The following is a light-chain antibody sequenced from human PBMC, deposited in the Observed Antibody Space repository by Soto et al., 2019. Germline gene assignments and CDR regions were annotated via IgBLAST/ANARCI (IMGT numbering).Light chain of an antibody. V-gene: IGKV1-13*02. J-gene: IGKJ4*01. CDR1: QGISSA. CDR2: DAS. CDR3: QQFNSYLLT. Sequence: AIQLTQSPSSLSASVGDRVTITCRASQGISSALAWYQQKPGKAPKLLIYDASSLESGVPSRLSGSGSGTDFTLTISSLQTEDFATYYCQQFNSYLLTFGGGTKVEIK.